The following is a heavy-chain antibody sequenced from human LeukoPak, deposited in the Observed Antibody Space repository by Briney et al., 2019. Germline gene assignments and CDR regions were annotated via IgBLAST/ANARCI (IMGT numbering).Heavy chain of an antibody. D-gene: IGHD6-19*01. CDR1: GFTFSSYS. J-gene: IGHJ4*02. CDR3: ARDRAPKGEQWLGYFNY. V-gene: IGHV3-21*01. Sequence: PGGSLRLSCAASGFTFSSYSMNWVRQAPGKGLEWVSSISSSSSYIYYANSVKGRFTISRDNAKNSLFLQMNSLRAEDTAVYYCARDRAPKGEQWLGYFNYWGQGTLVTVSS. CDR2: ISSSSSYI.